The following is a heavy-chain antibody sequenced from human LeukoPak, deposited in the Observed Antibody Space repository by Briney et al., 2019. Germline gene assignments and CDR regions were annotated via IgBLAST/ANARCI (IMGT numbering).Heavy chain of an antibody. J-gene: IGHJ2*01. CDR2: IKQDGSEK. D-gene: IGHD2-2*02. CDR3: ARDVGCSSTSCYNSYWYFDL. V-gene: IGHV3-7*01. CDR1: GFTFSSYW. Sequence: PGGSLRLSCAASGFTFSSYWMSWVRRAPGKGLEWVANIKQDGSEKYYVDSVKGRFTISRDNAKNSLYLQMNSLRAEDTAVYYCARDVGCSSTSCYNSYWYFDLWGRGTLVTVSS.